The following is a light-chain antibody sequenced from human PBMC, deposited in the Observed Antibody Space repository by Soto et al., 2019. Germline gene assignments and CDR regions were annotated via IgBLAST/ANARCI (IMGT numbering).Light chain of an antibody. V-gene: IGKV3-20*01. CDR3: QYYGSSAYT. J-gene: IGKJ2*01. Sequence: EIVLTQTPGTLSLSPGERATLSCRASQSVRSIYLAWYQQKPGQAPRLLIYGASSRATGIPDRFSGSGSGTDFTLTISRLEPEDFAVYYCQYYGSSAYTFGQGTTLEIK. CDR1: QSVRSIY. CDR2: GAS.